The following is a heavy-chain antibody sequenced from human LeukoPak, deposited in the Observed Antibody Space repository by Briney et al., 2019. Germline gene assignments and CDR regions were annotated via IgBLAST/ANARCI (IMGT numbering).Heavy chain of an antibody. Sequence: GGSLRLSCAASGFTFSNYAMNWVRQAPGKGLEWVSAISGSGDSTYCADSVKGRFTISRDNSKNTLSLQMNSLRAEDTAVYYCAKDHDYYTSGPIWGQGTMVTVSS. D-gene: IGHD3-10*01. J-gene: IGHJ3*02. CDR2: ISGSGDST. V-gene: IGHV3-23*01. CDR3: AKDHDYYTSGPI. CDR1: GFTFSNYA.